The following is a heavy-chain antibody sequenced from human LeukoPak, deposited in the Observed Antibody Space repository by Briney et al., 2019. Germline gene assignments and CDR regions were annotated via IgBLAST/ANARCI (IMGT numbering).Heavy chain of an antibody. V-gene: IGHV1-18*01. Sequence: PSVKVSCKASGYTFNSYGINWVRQAPGQGLEWMGWSSSYNDDTKYAHKFQGRVTMTTDTSTSTAYMELRSLRSDDTAVYYCARESNWAYYFDYWGQGTLVTVSS. CDR3: ARESNWAYYFDY. J-gene: IGHJ4*02. CDR1: GYTFNSYG. D-gene: IGHD7-27*01. CDR2: SSSYNDDT.